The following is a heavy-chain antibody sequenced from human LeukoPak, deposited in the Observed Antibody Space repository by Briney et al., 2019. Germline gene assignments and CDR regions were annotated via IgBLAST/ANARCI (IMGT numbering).Heavy chain of an antibody. Sequence: GGSLRLSCEASGFTFSPYEMNWVRQAPGKGLEWVSYISSSGYTIYYAESLKGRFTISRDNAKNSLYLQMNSLRAEDTAVYYCAREDCSSTSCYDPSVSDYWGQGTLVTVSS. V-gene: IGHV3-48*03. CDR1: GFTFSPYE. D-gene: IGHD2-2*01. CDR3: AREDCSSTSCYDPSVSDY. J-gene: IGHJ4*02. CDR2: ISSSGYTI.